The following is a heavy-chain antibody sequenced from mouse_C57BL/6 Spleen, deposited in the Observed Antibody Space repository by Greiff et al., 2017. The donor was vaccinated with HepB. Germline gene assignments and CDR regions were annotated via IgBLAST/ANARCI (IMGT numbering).Heavy chain of an antibody. CDR2: IYPGNSDT. CDR1: GYTFTSYW. J-gene: IGHJ1*03. Sequence: VQLQQSGTVLARPGASVKMSCKTSGYTFTSYWMHWVKQRPGQGLEWIGAIYPGNSDTSYNQKFKGKAKLTAVTSASTAYMELSSLTNEDYAVYYCTSGGDYDGSSYWYFDVWGTGTTVTVSS. V-gene: IGHV1-5*01. CDR3: TSGGDYDGSSYWYFDV. D-gene: IGHD1-1*01.